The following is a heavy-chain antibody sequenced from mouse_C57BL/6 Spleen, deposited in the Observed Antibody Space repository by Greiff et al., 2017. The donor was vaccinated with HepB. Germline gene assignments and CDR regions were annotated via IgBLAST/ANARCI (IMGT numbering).Heavy chain of an antibody. CDR2: INPNNGGT. D-gene: IGHD2-5*01. V-gene: IGHV1-26*01. CDR3: ARFGTIVTFDV. Sequence: VQLQQSGPELVKPGASVKISCKASGYTFTDYYMNWVKQSHGKSLEWIGDINPNNGGTSYNQKFKGKATLTVDKSSSTAYMELRSLTSEDSAVYYCARFGTIVTFDVWGTGTTVTVSS. J-gene: IGHJ1*03. CDR1: GYTFTDYY.